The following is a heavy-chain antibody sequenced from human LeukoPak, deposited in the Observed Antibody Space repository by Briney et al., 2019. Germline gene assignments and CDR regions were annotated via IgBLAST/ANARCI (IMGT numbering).Heavy chain of an antibody. D-gene: IGHD2-21*01. J-gene: IGHJ4*02. Sequence: GGSLRLSCAASGFIFDNFAMSWVRQAPGKGLEWVSSISSSSTYIYYADSVKGRFTISRDNAKNSLYLQMNSQRAEDTAVYYCAKLANAASDFDYWGQGTLVTVSS. V-gene: IGHV3-21*04. CDR3: AKLANAASDFDY. CDR2: ISSSSTYI. CDR1: GFIFDNFA.